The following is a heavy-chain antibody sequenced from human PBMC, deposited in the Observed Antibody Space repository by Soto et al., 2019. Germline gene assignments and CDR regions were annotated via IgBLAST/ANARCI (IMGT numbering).Heavy chain of an antibody. Sequence: PSETLSLTFTVSGGSISTYYWSWIRQPPGKGLEWIGYIYYSGSTNYNPSLKSRVTISVDTSKNQFSLKLSSVTAADTAVYYCARAAYYYDISGYYFGYFDYWGQGTLVTVSS. CDR3: ARAAYYYDISGYYFGYFDY. CDR2: IYYSGST. CDR1: GGSISTYY. D-gene: IGHD3-22*01. J-gene: IGHJ4*02. V-gene: IGHV4-59*01.